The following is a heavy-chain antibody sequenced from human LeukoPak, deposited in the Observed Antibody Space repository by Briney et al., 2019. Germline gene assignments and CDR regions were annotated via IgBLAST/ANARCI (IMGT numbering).Heavy chain of an antibody. CDR2: INPNSGGT. CDR3: ARDKGPDSDLGSGMDV. CDR1: GYTFTGYY. D-gene: IGHD1-14*01. V-gene: IGHV1-2*04. J-gene: IGHJ6*02. Sequence: ASVKVSCKASGYTFTGYYMHWVRQAPGQGLEWMGWINPNSGGTNYAQKFQGWVTMTRDTSISTAYMELSRLRSDDTAVYYCARDKGPDSDLGSGMDVWGQGTTVTVSS.